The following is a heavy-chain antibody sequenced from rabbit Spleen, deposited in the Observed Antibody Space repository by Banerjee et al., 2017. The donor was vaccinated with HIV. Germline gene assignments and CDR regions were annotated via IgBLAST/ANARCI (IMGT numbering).Heavy chain of an antibody. CDR1: GFSFSDRDV. CDR3: ARGYTYSYVGIAYVTDYFNL. D-gene: IGHD6-1*01. Sequence: QEQLEESGRGLVKPEGSLTLTCKASGFSFSDRDVMCWVRQAPGKGLEWIACINTATGKAVYASWAKGRFTFSKTSSTTVTLQMTSLTAADTATYFCARGYTYSYVGIAYVTDYFNLWGPGTLVTVS. J-gene: IGHJ4*01. CDR2: INTATGKA. V-gene: IGHV1S45*01.